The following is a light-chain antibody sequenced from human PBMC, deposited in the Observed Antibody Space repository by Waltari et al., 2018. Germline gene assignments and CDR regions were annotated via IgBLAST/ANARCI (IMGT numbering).Light chain of an antibody. CDR1: SSDVGGYNY. V-gene: IGLV2-14*01. CDR2: EVS. CDR3: SSYTSSSTYV. J-gene: IGLJ1*01. Sequence: QSALTQPAPVSGSPGQSITISCTGTSSDVGGYNYVYWYQQHPGKAPKLMIYEVSNRPSGVSNRFSGSKSGNTAALTISGLQAEDEADYYCSSYTSSSTYVFGTGTKVTGL.